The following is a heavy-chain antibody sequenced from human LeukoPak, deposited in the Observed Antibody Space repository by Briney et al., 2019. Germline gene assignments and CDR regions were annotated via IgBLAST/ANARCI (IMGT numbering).Heavy chain of an antibody. CDR1: GFTVSSNY. CDR3: AKDRGASRIAAAGTAGDY. CDR2: IKQDGSEK. D-gene: IGHD6-13*01. Sequence: GGSLRLSCAASGFTVSSNYMSWVRQAPGKGLEWVANIKQDGSEKYYVDSVKGRFTISRDNAKNSLYLQMNSLRAEDTAVYYCAKDRGASRIAAAGTAGDYWGQGTLVTVSS. J-gene: IGHJ4*02. V-gene: IGHV3-7*01.